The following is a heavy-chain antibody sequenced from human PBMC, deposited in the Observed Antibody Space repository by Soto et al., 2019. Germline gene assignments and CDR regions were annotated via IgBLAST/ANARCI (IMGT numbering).Heavy chain of an antibody. CDR3: ARHLRSYDFFQYYYGIDV. J-gene: IGHJ6*02. CDR1: GYNYNLHW. Sequence: GESLKISCRGSGYNYNLHWISWVRQKPGRGLEWMGIIYPGDSDTRYNPSFQGQVTISVDKSINTAYLQWDSLEASDTATYYCARHLRSYDFFQYYYGIDVWGQGSTVTVSS. D-gene: IGHD3-16*01. CDR2: IYPGDSDT. V-gene: IGHV5-51*01.